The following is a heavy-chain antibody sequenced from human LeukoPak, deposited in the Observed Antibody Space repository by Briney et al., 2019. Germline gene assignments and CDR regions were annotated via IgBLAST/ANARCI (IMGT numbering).Heavy chain of an antibody. J-gene: IGHJ4*02. CDR2: IIPIFGIA. D-gene: IGHD1-26*01. V-gene: IGHV1-69*04. CDR3: ARALGGSYGYYFDY. Sequence: GASVKVSCKASGGTFSSYAISWVRQAPGQGLEWMGRIIPIFGIANYALKFQGRVTITADKSTSTAYMELSSLRSEDTAVYYCARALGGSYGYYFDYWGQGTLVTVSS. CDR1: GGTFSSYA.